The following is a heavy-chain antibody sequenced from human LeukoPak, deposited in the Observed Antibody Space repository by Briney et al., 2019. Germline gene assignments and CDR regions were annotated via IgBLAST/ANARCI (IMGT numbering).Heavy chain of an antibody. J-gene: IGHJ4*02. V-gene: IGHV3-7*05. CDR1: GFTFSSYW. Sequence: GGSLRLSCATSGFTFSSYWMSWVRQAPGKGLEWVANIKQEGSEKYYVDSVKGRFTISGDNAKNSLYLQMNSLRAEDTAVYHCARVRGDYYFDYWGRGTLVTVSS. CDR3: ARVRGDYYFDY. D-gene: IGHD3-16*01. CDR2: IKQEGSEK.